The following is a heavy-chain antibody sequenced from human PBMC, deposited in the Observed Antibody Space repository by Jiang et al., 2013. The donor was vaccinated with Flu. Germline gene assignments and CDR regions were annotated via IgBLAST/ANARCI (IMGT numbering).Heavy chain of an antibody. CDR2: IIPILGIA. Sequence: GAEVKKPGSSVKVSCKASGGTFSSYAISWVRQAPGQGLEWMGRIIPILGIANYAQKFQGRVTITADKSTSTAYMELSSLRSEDTAVYYCARERLSITGIYYYYYGMDVWGQGTTVTVSS. V-gene: IGHV1-69*04. D-gene: IGHD1-20*01. CDR3: ARERLSITGIYYYYYGMDV. J-gene: IGHJ6*02. CDR1: GGTFSSYA.